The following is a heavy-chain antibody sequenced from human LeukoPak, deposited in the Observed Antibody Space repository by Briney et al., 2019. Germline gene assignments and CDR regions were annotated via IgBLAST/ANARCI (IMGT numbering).Heavy chain of an antibody. CDR2: IYYSGST. Sequence: SETLSLTCTVSGGSISSYYWSWIRQPPGKGLEWIGDIYYSGSTNYNPSLKSRVIISVDTSRSQFSLKLNSVTAADTAVYFCARRNSGSSFDSWGQGTLVTVSS. V-gene: IGHV4-59*01. J-gene: IGHJ4*02. CDR3: ARRNSGSSFDS. CDR1: GGSISSYY. D-gene: IGHD1-26*01.